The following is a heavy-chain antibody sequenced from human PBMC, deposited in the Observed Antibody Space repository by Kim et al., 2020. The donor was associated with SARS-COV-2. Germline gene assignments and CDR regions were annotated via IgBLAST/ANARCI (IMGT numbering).Heavy chain of an antibody. Sequence: SQTLSLTCAISGDSVSSNSAAWNWIRQSPSRGLEWLGRTYYRSKWYNDYAVSVKSRITINPDTSKNQFSLQLNSVTPEDTAVYYCARGRTWIVVVPAAIGPGSYYYGMDVWGHGTTVTVSS. J-gene: IGHJ6*02. CDR2: TYYRSKWYN. CDR3: ARGRTWIVVVPAAIGPGSYYYGMDV. D-gene: IGHD2-2*02. CDR1: GDSVSSNSAA. V-gene: IGHV6-1*01.